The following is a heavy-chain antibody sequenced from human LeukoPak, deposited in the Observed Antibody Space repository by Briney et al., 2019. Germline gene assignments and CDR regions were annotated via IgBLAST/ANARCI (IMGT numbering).Heavy chain of an antibody. CDR1: GYTFTSYG. J-gene: IGHJ5*02. CDR3: ARGIRYSSGWYPWFDP. D-gene: IGHD6-19*01. CDR2: ISAYNGNT. V-gene: IGHV1-18*01. Sequence: GASVKVSCKASGYTFTSYGISWVRQAPGQGLEWMGWISAYNGNTNYAQKLQGRVIMTTDTSTSTAYMELRSLRSDDTAVYYCARGIRYSSGWYPWFDPWGQGTLVTVSS.